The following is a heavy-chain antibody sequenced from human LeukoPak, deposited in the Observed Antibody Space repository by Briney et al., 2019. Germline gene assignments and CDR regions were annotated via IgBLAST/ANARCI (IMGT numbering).Heavy chain of an antibody. CDR3: AKEVRDTSGYYGWSDP. CDR2: ISGSGDNT. Sequence: GGSLRLSCAASGFTFGSYAMTWVRQAPGKGLEWVSCISGSGDNTYYADSAKGRFTISRDNSKNTLYLQMNSLRAEDTALYYCAKEVRDTSGYYGWSDPWGRGTLVTVSS. D-gene: IGHD3-3*01. V-gene: IGHV3-23*01. CDR1: GFTFGSYA. J-gene: IGHJ5*02.